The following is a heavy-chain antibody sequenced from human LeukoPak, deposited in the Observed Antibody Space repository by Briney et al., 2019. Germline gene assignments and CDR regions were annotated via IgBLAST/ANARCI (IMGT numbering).Heavy chain of an antibody. D-gene: IGHD2-2*01. Sequence: GESLKISCKCSGCSFTSYWIGWVRQMPGKGLEWMGIIYPGDSDTRYSPSFQGQVTISADKAISTAYLQWSSLKASDTAMYYCARPRGYCSSNSCSALDYWGQGTLVAVSS. CDR1: GCSFTSYW. CDR2: IYPGDSDT. V-gene: IGHV5-51*01. J-gene: IGHJ4*02. CDR3: ARPRGYCSSNSCSALDY.